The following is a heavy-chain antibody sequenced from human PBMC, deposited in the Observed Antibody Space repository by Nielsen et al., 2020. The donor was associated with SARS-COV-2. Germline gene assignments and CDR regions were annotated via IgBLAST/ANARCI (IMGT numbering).Heavy chain of an antibody. J-gene: IGHJ4*02. Sequence: SETLSLTCAVSGGSISSNNWWSWVRQPPGKGLEWIGEIYHRGSTNYSPSLKTRVTISVDKSKNQFSLELRSATAADTAMYYCARDCSCGLGSSPSYYFDYWGQGTLVTVSS. CDR3: ARDCSCGLGSSPSYYFDY. CDR1: GGSISSNNW. V-gene: IGHV4-4*02. CDR2: IYHRGST. D-gene: IGHD7-27*01.